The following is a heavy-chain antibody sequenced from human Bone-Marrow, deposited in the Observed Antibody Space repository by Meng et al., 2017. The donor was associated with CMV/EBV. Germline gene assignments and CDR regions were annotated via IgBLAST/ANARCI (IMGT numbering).Heavy chain of an antibody. Sequence: TLSLTCGVSGASVSSGTYYWSWIRQSPGKGLEWIGYIYYNGNTNYNSSLKSRVTISLDTSKNQVSLKLRSVTAADTAVYFCARIGALYSSAWRAYDYWGQGRLVTVPS. CDR1: GASVSSGTYY. D-gene: IGHD6-19*01. J-gene: IGHJ4*02. V-gene: IGHV4-61*01. CDR3: ARIGALYSSAWRAYDY. CDR2: IYYNGNT.